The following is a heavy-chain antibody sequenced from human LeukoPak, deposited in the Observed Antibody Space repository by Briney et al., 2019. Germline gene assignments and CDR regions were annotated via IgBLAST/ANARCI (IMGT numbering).Heavy chain of an antibody. Sequence: GGSLRLSCVASGFTFDDYAMHWVRQAPGKGLEWVSGITWNSGSIGYADSVKGRLTISRNNAKNSLYLQMNSLRPEDTALYYCVKDNTRAVAGPDGYFDHWGQGTLVTVSS. D-gene: IGHD6-19*01. CDR1: GFTFDDYA. CDR2: ITWNSGSI. J-gene: IGHJ4*02. CDR3: VKDNTRAVAGPDGYFDH. V-gene: IGHV3-9*01.